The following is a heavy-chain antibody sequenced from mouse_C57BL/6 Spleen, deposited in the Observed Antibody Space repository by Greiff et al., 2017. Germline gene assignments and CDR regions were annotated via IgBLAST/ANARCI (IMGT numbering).Heavy chain of an antibody. D-gene: IGHD3-3*01. V-gene: IGHV1-15*01. J-gene: IGHJ2*01. CDR2: IDPVTGGP. CDR1: GYTFPDYE. CDR3: TREGRYFDY. Sequence: QFQLQQSGAELVRPGASVTLSCKASGYTFPDYEMHWVKQTPVHGLEWIGDIDPVTGGPAYNQKFKGKAILTADKASSTSYMELRSLTSEDSAVYYCTREGRYFDYWGQGTTLTVSS.